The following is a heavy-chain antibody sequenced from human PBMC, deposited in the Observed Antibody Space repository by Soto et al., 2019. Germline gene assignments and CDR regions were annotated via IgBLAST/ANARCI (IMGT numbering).Heavy chain of an antibody. CDR2: ISSSSSYI. V-gene: IGHV3-21*01. CDR3: ARGDCSSTSCYAYYYYYMDV. D-gene: IGHD2-2*01. CDR1: GFTFSSYS. J-gene: IGHJ6*03. Sequence: EVQLVESGGGLVKPGGSLRLSCAASGFTFSSYSMNWVRQAPGKGLEWVSSISSSSSYIYYADSVKGRFTISRDNAENSLYLQMNSLRAEDTAVYYCARGDCSSTSCYAYYYYYMDVWGKGTTVTVSS.